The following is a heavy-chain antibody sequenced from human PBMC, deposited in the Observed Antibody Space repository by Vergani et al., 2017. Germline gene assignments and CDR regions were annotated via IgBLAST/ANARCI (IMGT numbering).Heavy chain of an antibody. D-gene: IGHD1-26*01. CDR3: AKDLFSGSLLGGAFDI. CDR2: ISWNSGAV. CDR1: GFTFDDYA. V-gene: IGHV3-9*01. Sequence: EVQLVESGGGLVQPGRSLRLSCAASGFTFDDYAMHWVRQAPGKGLEWVSGISWNSGAVDYADSVRGRFTISRDNAKNSLFLEMNSLRFEDTAVYYCAKDLFSGSLLGGAFDIWGQGTMVTVSS. J-gene: IGHJ3*02.